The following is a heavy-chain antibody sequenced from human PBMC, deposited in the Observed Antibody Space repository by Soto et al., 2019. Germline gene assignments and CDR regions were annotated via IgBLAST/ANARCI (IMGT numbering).Heavy chain of an antibody. J-gene: IGHJ6*02. CDR3: AAAASSSWYVNYYYGMDV. CDR2: IVVGSGNT. CDR1: GYTFTGYY. D-gene: IGHD6-13*01. Sequence: SVKVSCKASGYTFTGYYMQWVLQARGQRLERIGWIVVGSGNTNYAQKFQERDTITRAMSTSTAYMELSSRRSEDTAVYYSAAAASSSWYVNYYYGMDVGGPGTTVTLSS. V-gene: IGHV1-58*02.